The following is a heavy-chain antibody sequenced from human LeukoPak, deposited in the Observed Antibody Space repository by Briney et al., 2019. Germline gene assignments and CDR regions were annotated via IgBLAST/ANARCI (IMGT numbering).Heavy chain of an antibody. CDR1: GYTFTSYY. CDR2: INPSGGST. D-gene: IGHD2-2*01. CDR3: ARDRYCSSTSCGGEFDP. V-gene: IGHV1-46*01. J-gene: IGHJ5*02. Sequence: GASVKVSCKASGYTFTSYYMHWVRQAPGQGLEWMGMINPSGGSTSYAQKFQGRVTMTRDTSTSTVYMELSSLRSEDTAVYYCARDRYCSSTSCGGEFDPWGQGTLVTVSS.